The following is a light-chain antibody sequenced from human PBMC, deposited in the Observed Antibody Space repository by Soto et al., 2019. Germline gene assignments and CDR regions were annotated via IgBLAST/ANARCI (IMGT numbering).Light chain of an antibody. CDR2: LNSDGSH. CDR1: SGHSSYA. CDR3: QTWGTGLLV. Sequence: QLVLTQSPSASASLGASVKLTCTLSSGHSSYAIAWHQQQPEKGPRYLMKLNSDGSHSKGDGIPDRFSGSSSGAERYLTISSLQSEAEADYYCQTWGTGLLVFGGGTNLTVL. V-gene: IGLV4-69*01. J-gene: IGLJ3*02.